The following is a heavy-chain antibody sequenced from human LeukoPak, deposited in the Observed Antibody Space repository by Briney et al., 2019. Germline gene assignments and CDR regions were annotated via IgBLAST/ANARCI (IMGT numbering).Heavy chain of an antibody. CDR2: IKQDGSKE. D-gene: IGHD6-19*01. CDR1: RFSFSNYW. V-gene: IGHV3-7*01. CDR3: ARDHSPSMYGSVWYDAFDI. Sequence: PGGSLRLSCVGTRFSFSNYWMTWVRQVPGKGLEWVANIKQDGSKENYVDSVKGRFTMSRDNAKNSLYLQMNNLRAEDTALYYCARDHSPSMYGSVWYDAFDIWGQGTMVTVSS. J-gene: IGHJ3*02.